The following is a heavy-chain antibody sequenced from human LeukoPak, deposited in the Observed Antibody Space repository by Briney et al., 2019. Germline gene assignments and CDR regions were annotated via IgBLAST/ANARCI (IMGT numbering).Heavy chain of an antibody. CDR3: ATVDYDILTGYPYFDY. Sequence: GSSVKVSCKASGGTFSSYAISWVRQAPGQGLEWMGGIIPILGTANYAQKFQGRVTMTEDTSTDTAYMELSSLRSEDTAVYYCATVDYDILTGYPYFDYWGQGTLVTVSS. CDR1: GGTFSSYA. D-gene: IGHD3-9*01. CDR2: IIPILGTA. J-gene: IGHJ4*02. V-gene: IGHV1-69*06.